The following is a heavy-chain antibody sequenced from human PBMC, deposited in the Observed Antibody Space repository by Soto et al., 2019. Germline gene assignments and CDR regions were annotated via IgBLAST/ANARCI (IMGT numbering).Heavy chain of an antibody. Sequence: ASVKVSCKASGYTFTSYYMHWVRQAPGQGLEWMGIINPSGGSTSYAQKFQGRVTMTRDTSTSTVYMELSSLRSEDTAVYYCAMSLGATPPFDPWGQGTLVTSPQ. CDR3: AMSLGATPPFDP. CDR1: GYTFTSYY. CDR2: INPSGGST. V-gene: IGHV1-46*01. J-gene: IGHJ5*02. D-gene: IGHD1-26*01.